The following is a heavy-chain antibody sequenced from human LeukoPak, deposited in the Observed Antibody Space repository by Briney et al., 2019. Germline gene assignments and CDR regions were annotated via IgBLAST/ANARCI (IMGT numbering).Heavy chain of an antibody. V-gene: IGHV4-59*11. CDR1: FGSISSHY. J-gene: IGHJ4*02. CDR2: IFYSGTT. D-gene: IGHD1-1*01. Sequence: SETLSLTCSVPFGSISSHYWSWMRQPPGKGLEWIGHIFYSGTTTYNPFPKSRVTISLDTSENQFSLNLTSVTATDTAVYYCARHPSGRTTYFDYWGQGTLVTVSS. CDR3: ARHPSGRTTYFDY.